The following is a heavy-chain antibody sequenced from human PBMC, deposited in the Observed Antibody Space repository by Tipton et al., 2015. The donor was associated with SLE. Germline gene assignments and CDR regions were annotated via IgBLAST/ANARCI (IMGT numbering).Heavy chain of an antibody. D-gene: IGHD6-13*01. Sequence: TLSLTCVVYGGSFSGYYWGWIRQPPGKGLEWIGDICDIGSTKYNPSLKSRATISVATSKNQFSLKLSSVTAADTAVYYCARGIIAAAFLYYFDYWGQGTLVTVSS. V-gene: IGHV4-34*01. J-gene: IGHJ4*02. CDR3: ARGIIAAAFLYYFDY. CDR2: ICDIGST. CDR1: GGSFSGYY.